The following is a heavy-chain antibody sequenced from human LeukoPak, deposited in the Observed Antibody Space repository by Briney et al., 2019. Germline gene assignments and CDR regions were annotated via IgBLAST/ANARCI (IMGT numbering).Heavy chain of an antibody. CDR3: ARQSYYYMDV. Sequence: GESLEISCKSSGSPFTNYWIGWGRQLPGKGLEWMGIIYPGDSDTRYSPSFQGQVTISADKSISTAYLQWSSLKASDTAMYYCARQSYYYMDVWGKGTTVTISS. CDR2: IYPGDSDT. J-gene: IGHJ6*03. CDR1: GSPFTNYW. V-gene: IGHV5-51*01.